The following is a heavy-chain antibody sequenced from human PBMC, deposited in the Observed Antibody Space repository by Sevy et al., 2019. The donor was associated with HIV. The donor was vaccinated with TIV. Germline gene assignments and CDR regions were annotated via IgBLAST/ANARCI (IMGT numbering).Heavy chain of an antibody. V-gene: IGHV3-30*04. CDR2: ISYDGSNK. CDR3: ARDADYYGSGSDY. CDR1: GFTFSSYA. J-gene: IGHJ4*02. Sequence: GGSLRLSCAPSGFTFSSYAMHWVRQAPGKGLEWVAVISYDGSNKYYADSVKGRFTISRDNSKNTLYLQMNSLRAEDTAVYYCARDADYYGSGSDYWGQGTLVTVSS. D-gene: IGHD3-10*01.